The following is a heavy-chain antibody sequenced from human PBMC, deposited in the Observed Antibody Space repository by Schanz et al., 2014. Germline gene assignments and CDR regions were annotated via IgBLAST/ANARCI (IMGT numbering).Heavy chain of an antibody. Sequence: EVQLLESGGGLVEPGGSLRLSCAASGFSFISYAMGWVRQARGKGLEWVSAMNESHSTIYYADSVRGRFTISRDNAENTLFLQMNSLRAEDTAVYYCARKVVATIGGYYDNWGQGTLVIVSS. V-gene: IGHV3-23*01. CDR1: GFSFISYA. CDR3: ARKVVATIGGYYDN. J-gene: IGHJ4*02. D-gene: IGHD5-12*01. CDR2: MNESHSTI.